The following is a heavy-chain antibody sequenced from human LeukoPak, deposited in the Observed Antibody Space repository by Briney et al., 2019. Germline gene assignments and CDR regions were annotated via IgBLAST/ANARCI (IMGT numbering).Heavy chain of an antibody. CDR1: GFTFSRHW. J-gene: IGHJ4*02. CDR2: INSDASDT. Sequence: GGSLRLSCAASGFTFSRHWMHWVRQAPGKGLVWISRINSDASDTNYADFVKGRFTISRDNAKDTVYLQINSLRDEDTAVYYCARICSSTDCLIPDWGQGTLVTVSS. V-gene: IGHV3-74*01. D-gene: IGHD2-2*01. CDR3: ARICSSTDCLIPD.